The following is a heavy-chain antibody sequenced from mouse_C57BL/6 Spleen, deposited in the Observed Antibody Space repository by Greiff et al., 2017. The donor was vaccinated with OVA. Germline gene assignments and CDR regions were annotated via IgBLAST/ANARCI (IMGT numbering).Heavy chain of an antibody. CDR1: GYTFTSYW. V-gene: IGHV1-55*01. CDR2: IYPGSGST. Sequence: VQLQQPGAELVKPGASVKMSCKASGYTFTSYWITWVKQRPGQGLEWIGDIYPGSGSTNYNEKFKSKATLTVDTSSSTAYMQLSSLTSEDSAVYYCARDEDYSNPYYFDYWGQGTTLTVSS. J-gene: IGHJ2*01. CDR3: ARDEDYSNPYYFDY. D-gene: IGHD2-5*01.